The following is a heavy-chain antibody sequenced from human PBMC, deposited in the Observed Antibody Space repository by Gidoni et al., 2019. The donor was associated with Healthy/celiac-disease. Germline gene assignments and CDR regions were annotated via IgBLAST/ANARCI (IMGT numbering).Heavy chain of an antibody. Sequence: QLQLQESGPGLVKPSVTLSLTCTVSGGSISRSSYYWGWIRQPPGKGLEWIGSIYYSGSTYYNTSLKSRGTISVDTSKNQFSLKLRSVTAADTAVYYCARPRCSSTSCYGYWYFDLWGRGTLVTVSS. V-gene: IGHV4-39*01. CDR3: ARPRCSSTSCYGYWYFDL. CDR2: IYYSGST. J-gene: IGHJ2*01. D-gene: IGHD2-2*01. CDR1: GGSISRSSYY.